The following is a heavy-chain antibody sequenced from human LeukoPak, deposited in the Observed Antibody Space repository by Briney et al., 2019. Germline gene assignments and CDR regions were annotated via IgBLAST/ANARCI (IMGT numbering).Heavy chain of an antibody. CDR2: IKQDGSEK. J-gene: IGHJ4*02. Sequence: GGSLRLSCAASGFTVSSYWMSWVRQAPGKGLEWVANIKQDGSEKYYVDSVKGRFTISRDNAKNALYLQMNSLRAEDTAVYYCARGGGYFVVDYWGQGTLVTVSS. CDR1: GFTVSSYW. V-gene: IGHV3-7*01. CDR3: ARGGGYFVVDY. D-gene: IGHD1-26*01.